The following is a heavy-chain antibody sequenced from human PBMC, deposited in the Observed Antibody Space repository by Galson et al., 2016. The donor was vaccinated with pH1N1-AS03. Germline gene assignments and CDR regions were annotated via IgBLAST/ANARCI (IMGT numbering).Heavy chain of an antibody. V-gene: IGHV3-23*01. J-gene: IGHJ4*02. CDR1: GFTFSTYA. Sequence: SLRLSCAASGFTFSTYAMSWVRQAPGKGLEWVSSISGADLSTYYADSVKGRFTISRDNSKQTLYLQMNSLRAEDAAVYLCAKDKGSSRHDDYWGQGTRVTVSS. CDR3: AKDKGSSRHDDY. D-gene: IGHD6-13*01. CDR2: ISGADLST.